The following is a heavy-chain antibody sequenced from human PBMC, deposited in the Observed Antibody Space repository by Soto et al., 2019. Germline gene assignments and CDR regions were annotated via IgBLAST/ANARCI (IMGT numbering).Heavy chain of an antibody. J-gene: IGHJ4*02. CDR1: GGSISSSSYY. V-gene: IGHV4-39*01. CDR3: ARHEVVVTAISTYYFDY. Sequence: SETLSLTCTVSGGSISSSSYYWGWIRQPPGKGLEWIGSIYYSGSTYYNPSLKGRVTISVDTSKNQFSLKLSSVTAADTAVYYCARHEVVVTAISTYYFDYWGQGTLVTVS. CDR2: IYYSGST. D-gene: IGHD2-21*02.